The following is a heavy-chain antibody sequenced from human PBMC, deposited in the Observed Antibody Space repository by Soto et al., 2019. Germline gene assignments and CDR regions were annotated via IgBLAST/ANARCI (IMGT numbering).Heavy chain of an antibody. CDR3: ARARYYASGSRTSYYFDY. CDR1: GGSISSGGYS. V-gene: IGHV4-30-2*01. J-gene: IGHJ4*02. D-gene: IGHD3-10*01. Sequence: QLQLQESGSGLVKPSQTLSLTCAVSGGSISSGGYSWSWIRQPPGKGLEWIGYIYHSGSTYYNPSLKSRVTISVDRSKNQFSLKLSSVTAADTAVYSCARARYYASGSRTSYYFDYWGQGTLVTVSS. CDR2: IYHSGST.